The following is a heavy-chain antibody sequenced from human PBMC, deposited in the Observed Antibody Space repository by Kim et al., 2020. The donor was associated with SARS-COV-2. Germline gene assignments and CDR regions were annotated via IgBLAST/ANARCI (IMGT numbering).Heavy chain of an antibody. J-gene: IGHJ4*02. V-gene: IGHV4-39*01. CDR2: IYYSGST. CDR3: ASHRITIFGVVIEGVDY. CDR1: GGSISSSSYY. D-gene: IGHD3-3*01. Sequence: SETLSLTCTVSGGSISSSSYYWGWIRQPPGKGLEWIGSIYYSGSTYYNPSLKSRVTISVDTSKNQFSLKLSSVTAADTAVYYCASHRITIFGVVIEGVDYWGQGTLVTVSS.